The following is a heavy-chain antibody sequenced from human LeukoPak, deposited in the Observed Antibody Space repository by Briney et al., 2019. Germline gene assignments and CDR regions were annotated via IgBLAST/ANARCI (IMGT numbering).Heavy chain of an antibody. V-gene: IGHV4-38-2*02. CDR3: ARVWFGPAYYFDY. CDR1: GYSISSGYY. J-gene: IGHJ4*02. CDR2: IYHSGST. Sequence: PSETLSLTCTVSGYSISSGYYWGWIRQPPGKGLEWIGSIYHSGSTYYNPSLKSRVTISVDTSKNQFSLKLSSVTAADTPVYYCARVWFGPAYYFDYWGQGTLVTVSS. D-gene: IGHD3-10*01.